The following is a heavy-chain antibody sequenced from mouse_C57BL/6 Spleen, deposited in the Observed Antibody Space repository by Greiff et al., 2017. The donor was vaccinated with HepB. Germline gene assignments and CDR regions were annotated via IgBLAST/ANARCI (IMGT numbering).Heavy chain of an antibody. J-gene: IGHJ4*01. CDR3: ARRRYCSSFAMDY. D-gene: IGHD1-1*01. CDR2: IDPSDSYT. V-gene: IGHV1-50*01. Sequence: VQLQQPGAELVKPGASVKLSCKASGSTFTSYWMQWVKQRPGQGLEWIGEIDPSDSYTNYNQKVKGKATLTVDTSSSTAYMQLSSLTSEDSAVYYCARRRYCSSFAMDYWGQGTSLTVSS. CDR1: GSTFTSYW.